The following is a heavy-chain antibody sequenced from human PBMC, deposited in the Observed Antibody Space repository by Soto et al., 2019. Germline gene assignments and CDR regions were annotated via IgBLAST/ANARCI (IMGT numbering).Heavy chain of an antibody. J-gene: IGHJ5*02. Sequence: ASVKVSCKASVGTFSSYAISWVRQAPGQGLEWMGGIIPIFGTANYAQKFQGRVTITADESTSTAYMELSSLRSEDTAVYYCAREFWEYSSSSYWSDPWGQGTLVTVSS. D-gene: IGHD6-6*01. V-gene: IGHV1-69*13. CDR2: IIPIFGTA. CDR3: AREFWEYSSSSYWSDP. CDR1: VGTFSSYA.